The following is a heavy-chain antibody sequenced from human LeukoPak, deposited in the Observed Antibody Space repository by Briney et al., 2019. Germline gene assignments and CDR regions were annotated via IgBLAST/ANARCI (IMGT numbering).Heavy chain of an antibody. CDR3: ARMALYLIQLD. Sequence: ASMKVSCKAYGYAFHRYAISWVRQAPGQGLEWMRWISAYNGNTNYAQKLQGRVTMTTDTSTSTAYMELRSLRSDDTAVYYCARMALYLIQLDWGQGTLFTVSS. D-gene: IGHD5-18*01. V-gene: IGHV1-18*01. CDR1: GYAFHRYA. J-gene: IGHJ4*02. CDR2: ISAYNGNT.